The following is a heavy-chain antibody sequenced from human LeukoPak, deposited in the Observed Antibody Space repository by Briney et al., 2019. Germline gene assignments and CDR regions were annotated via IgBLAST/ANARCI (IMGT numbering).Heavy chain of an antibody. V-gene: IGHV1-3*01. CDR1: GYAFTKYG. Sequence: ASVKVSCKASGYAFTKYGMHWVGQAPGQSLEWMGWIYAGNGNTKYSQKFQGRVTITRDTSASTAYMEVSSLRSEDTAVYYCARDSKWSGDYWGQGTLVTVSS. J-gene: IGHJ4*02. CDR3: ARDSKWSGDY. CDR2: IYAGNGNT. D-gene: IGHD2-15*01.